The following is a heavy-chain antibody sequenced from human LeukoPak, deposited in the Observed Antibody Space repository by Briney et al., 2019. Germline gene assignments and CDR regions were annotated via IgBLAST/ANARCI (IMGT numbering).Heavy chain of an antibody. V-gene: IGHV1-18*01. Sequence: HRASVKVSCKASGYSFTSYGISWVRQAPGQGLEWMGWISGYNGNTNYAQKLQGRVTLTTDTSTSTAYMELRSLRSDDTAVYYCARGLDLKDAFNIWGQGTMVTVSS. CDR2: ISGYNGNT. D-gene: IGHD6-6*01. J-gene: IGHJ3*02. CDR1: GYSFTSYG. CDR3: ARGLDLKDAFNI.